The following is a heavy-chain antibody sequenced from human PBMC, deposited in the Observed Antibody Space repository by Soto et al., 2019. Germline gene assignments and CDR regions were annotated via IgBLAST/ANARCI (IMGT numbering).Heavy chain of an antibody. J-gene: IGHJ4*02. Sequence: GGSLRLSCAATGFTFSSYGMHWVRQAPGKGLEWVAVISYDGSNKYYADSVKGRFTISRDNSKNTLYLQMNSLRAEDTAVYYCAKERRWFGDPSDYWGQGTLVTVSS. D-gene: IGHD3-10*01. CDR3: AKERRWFGDPSDY. CDR2: ISYDGSNK. CDR1: GFTFSSYG. V-gene: IGHV3-30*18.